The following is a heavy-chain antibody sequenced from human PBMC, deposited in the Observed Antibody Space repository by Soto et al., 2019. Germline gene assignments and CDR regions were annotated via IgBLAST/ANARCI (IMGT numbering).Heavy chain of an antibody. CDR3: ARIVRTYYYDSSGPYYYYYGMDV. V-gene: IGHV2-70*01. CDR1: RFSRSTSGMC. Sequence: SGPTLVNPTQTLTLTCTCSRFSRSTSGMCVSPIRQRPGKALEGLALSDWDDDKYYSTSLKTRLTISKDTSKNQVVLTMTNMDPVDTATYYCARIVRTYYYDSSGPYYYYYGMDVWGQGTTVTVSS. CDR2: SDWDDDK. D-gene: IGHD3-22*01. J-gene: IGHJ6*02.